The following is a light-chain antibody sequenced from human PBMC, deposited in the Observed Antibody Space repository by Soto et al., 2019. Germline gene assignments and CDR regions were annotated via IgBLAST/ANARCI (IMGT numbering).Light chain of an antibody. CDR3: LQHKTFPWT. J-gene: IGKJ1*01. Sequence: DIQMTQSPSAMSASVGDRVSITCRASQDISNSLAWLQQRPGKVPKRLIYPAPSLQSGVPSRFSGSRSGTEITLTISSLQPEDFATYYCLQHKTFPWTFGQGTKVDIK. CDR1: QDISNS. CDR2: PAP. V-gene: IGKV1-17*03.